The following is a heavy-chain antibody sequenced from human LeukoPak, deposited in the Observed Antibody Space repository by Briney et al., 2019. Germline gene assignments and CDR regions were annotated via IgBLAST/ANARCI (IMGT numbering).Heavy chain of an antibody. Sequence: GESLKISCKGSGYSFTSYWIGWVRQMPGKGLEWTGIIYPGDSDTRYSPSFQGQVTIPADKSISTAYLQWSSLKASDTAMYYCARHGVVEELNNWFDPWGQGTLVTVSS. J-gene: IGHJ5*02. D-gene: IGHD3-3*01. CDR2: IYPGDSDT. V-gene: IGHV5-51*01. CDR3: ARHGVVEELNNWFDP. CDR1: GYSFTSYW.